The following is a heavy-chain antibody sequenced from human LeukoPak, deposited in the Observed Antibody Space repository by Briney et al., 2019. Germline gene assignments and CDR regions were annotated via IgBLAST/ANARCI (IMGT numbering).Heavy chain of an antibody. V-gene: IGHV3-7*05. CDR1: GFTFSNLW. CDR3: ATGRQLDY. Sequence: GGSLRLSCAASGFTFSNLWMSRVRQAPGKGLEWVANINQDRSDKYYVDSVKGRFTISRDNAKNSLYLQMNSLRAEDTAVYYCATGRQLDYWGQGTLVTVSS. CDR2: INQDRSDK. D-gene: IGHD6-13*01. J-gene: IGHJ4*02.